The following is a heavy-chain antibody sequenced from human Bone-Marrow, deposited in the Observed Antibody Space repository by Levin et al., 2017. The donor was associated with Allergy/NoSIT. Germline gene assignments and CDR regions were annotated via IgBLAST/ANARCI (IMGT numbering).Heavy chain of an antibody. CDR1: GGAISSGGYS. J-gene: IGHJ4*02. Sequence: SETLSLTCAVSGGAISSGGYSWSWIRQPPGKGLEWIGYIYHSGSTYYSPSLMRRVTISADWSKNQFSLNLASVTAADTAVYYCARGGYCGGDCYSSFDSWGQGTLVTVSS. CDR2: IYHSGST. CDR3: ARGGYCGGDCYSSFDS. D-gene: IGHD2-21*02. V-gene: IGHV4-30-2*01.